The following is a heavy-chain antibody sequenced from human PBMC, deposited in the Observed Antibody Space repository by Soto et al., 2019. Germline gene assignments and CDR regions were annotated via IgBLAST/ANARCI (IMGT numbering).Heavy chain of an antibody. Sequence: QVQLVESGGGVVQPGRSVRLSCAASGFPFSRYGMHWVRQAPGKGLEWVAVISNDGNIKNYADSVKGRLTVSRENSKNTLYLQMNSRRTDDTAVYYCARSRRDGYSPQYSFLHWGQGTLVTVSS. CDR2: ISNDGNIK. V-gene: IGHV3-30*03. D-gene: IGHD5-18*01. CDR3: ARSRRDGYSPQYSFLH. J-gene: IGHJ4*02. CDR1: GFPFSRYG.